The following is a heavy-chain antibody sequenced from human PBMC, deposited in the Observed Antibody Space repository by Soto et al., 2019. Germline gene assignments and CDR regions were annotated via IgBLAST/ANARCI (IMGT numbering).Heavy chain of an antibody. J-gene: IGHJ4*02. CDR3: ARNWGIFDY. CDR2: ISGSGGGK. Sequence: EVQLLESGGGVVQPGGSLRLSCEASGFTFSTSAMSWVRQAPGKGLEWVSTISGSGGGKYYADSVNGRFTISGDNSKNTLFLQMNSLRAEDTALYYCARNWGIFDYWGQGTLVTVSS. D-gene: IGHD7-27*01. CDR1: GFTFSTSA. V-gene: IGHV3-23*01.